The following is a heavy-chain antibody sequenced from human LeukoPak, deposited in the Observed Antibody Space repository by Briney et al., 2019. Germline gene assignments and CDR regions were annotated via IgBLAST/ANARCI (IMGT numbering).Heavy chain of an antibody. CDR3: ARPQNTDPVDFLIEF. CDR1: GFPFSSYA. CDR2: ISVDGDFE. V-gene: IGHV3-30-3*01. D-gene: IGHD3-9*01. J-gene: IGHJ4*02. Sequence: GVSLTLSCLASGFPFSSYAMHWVRQAPGKGREWLGMISVDGDFEIYADSVKGRFTISRDSSKNTLYLQLDSLRPEDTAVYHCARPQNTDPVDFLIEFWGQGTLVTVSS.